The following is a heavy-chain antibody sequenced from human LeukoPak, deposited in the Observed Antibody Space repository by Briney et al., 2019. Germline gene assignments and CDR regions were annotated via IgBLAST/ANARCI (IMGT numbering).Heavy chain of an antibody. CDR2: LYSDGTT. CDR1: GLTVSSNY. CDR3: ANYDTTGFYFDQ. D-gene: IGHD3-22*01. Sequence: PGGSLRLSRSASGLTVSSNYMSWVRQAPGKGLEWVSLLYSDGTTYYADSVRGRFAISRDNSKNTLYLQMFSLRAEDTAMYYCANYDTTGFYFDQWGQGTLVTVSS. J-gene: IGHJ4*02. V-gene: IGHV3-53*01.